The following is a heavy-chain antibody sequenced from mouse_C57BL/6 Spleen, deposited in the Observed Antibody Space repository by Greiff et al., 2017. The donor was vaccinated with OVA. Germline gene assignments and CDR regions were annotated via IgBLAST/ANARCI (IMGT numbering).Heavy chain of an antibody. D-gene: IGHD4-1*01. V-gene: IGHV1-69*01. CDR2: IDPSDSYT. Sequence: QVQLQQPGAELVMPGASVKLSCKASGYTFTSYWMHWVKQRPGQGLEWIGEIDPSDSYTNYNQKFKGKSTLTVDKSSSTAYMQLSSLTAEDSAVYYCARNWERYFDVWGKGTTVTVSS. J-gene: IGHJ1*03. CDR3: ARNWERYFDV. CDR1: GYTFTSYW.